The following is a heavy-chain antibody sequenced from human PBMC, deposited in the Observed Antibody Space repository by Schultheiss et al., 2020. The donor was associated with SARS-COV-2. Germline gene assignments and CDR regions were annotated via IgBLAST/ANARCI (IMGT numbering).Heavy chain of an antibody. CDR2: IYYSGST. CDR3: AKPPYSYCGGDCPYYFDY. Sequence: SETLSLTCTVSGGSISSYYWSWIRQPPGKGLEWIGYIYYSGSTNYNPSLKSRVTMSVDTSKNQFSLKLSSVTAADTAVYYCAKPPYSYCGGDCPYYFDYWGQGTLVTVSS. J-gene: IGHJ4*02. V-gene: IGHV4-59*12. CDR1: GGSISSYY. D-gene: IGHD2-21*01.